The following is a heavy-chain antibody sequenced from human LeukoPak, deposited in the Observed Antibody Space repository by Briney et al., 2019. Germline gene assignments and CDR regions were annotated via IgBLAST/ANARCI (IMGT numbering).Heavy chain of an antibody. Sequence: GGSLRLSCAASGFTFSSCWMSWVRQAPGQRLEWLANIKQDGIETYYLDSVKGRFTTSRDSARNSVYLQMNSLRADETAVYFCARFIASPGPDAFDIWGQGTLVTVSS. CDR3: ARFIASPGPDAFDI. D-gene: IGHD6-13*01. J-gene: IGHJ3*02. CDR1: GFTFSSCW. CDR2: IKQDGIET. V-gene: IGHV3-7*01.